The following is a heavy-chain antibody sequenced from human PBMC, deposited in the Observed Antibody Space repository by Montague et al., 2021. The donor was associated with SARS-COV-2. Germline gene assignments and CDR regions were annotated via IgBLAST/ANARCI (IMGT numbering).Heavy chain of an antibody. CDR2: VNHSGVT. CDR1: GGSLSGSY. J-gene: IGHJ6*03. Sequence: SETLSLTCAVYGGSLSGSYWSWVRQSPGKGLELIGEVNHSGVTNYNPSLKSRVAISVDTSKNQFSLKLNSVTAADTAVYYCAGTLFSRRGVYITTYYYSYYMDAWGTGTTVTVSS. CDR3: AGTLFSRRGVYITTYYYSYYMDA. D-gene: IGHD3-10*01. V-gene: IGHV4-34*01.